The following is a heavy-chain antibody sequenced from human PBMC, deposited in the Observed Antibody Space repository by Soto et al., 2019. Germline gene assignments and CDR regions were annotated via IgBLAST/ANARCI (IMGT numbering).Heavy chain of an antibody. Sequence: SETLSLTCTVSGDSISRDYWSWIRQAPGKGLEWIGYIHYSGSTNYNPSLKSRVTISVDTSKKQFSLKLSSVTAADTAVYYCARHGYCSGDSCYLGYWAQGALVTVSS. D-gene: IGHD2-15*01. CDR2: IHYSGST. J-gene: IGHJ4*02. CDR1: GDSISRDY. CDR3: ARHGYCSGDSCYLGY. V-gene: IGHV4-59*08.